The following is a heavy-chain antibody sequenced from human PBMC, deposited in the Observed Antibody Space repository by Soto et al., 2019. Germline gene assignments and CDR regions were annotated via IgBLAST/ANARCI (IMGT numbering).Heavy chain of an antibody. Sequence: SETLSLTCTVSGGSISSGGYYWSWIRQHPGKGLEWIGYIYYSGSTYYNPSLKSRVTISVDTSKNQFSLKLGSVTAADTAVYTCGRGVGMMATITQGAFDIWGQGTMVTVS. D-gene: IGHD5-12*01. CDR1: GGSISSGGYY. CDR3: GRGVGMMATITQGAFDI. CDR2: IYYSGST. V-gene: IGHV4-31*03. J-gene: IGHJ3*02.